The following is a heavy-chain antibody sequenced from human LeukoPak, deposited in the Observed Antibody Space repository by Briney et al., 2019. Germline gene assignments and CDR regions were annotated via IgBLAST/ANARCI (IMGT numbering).Heavy chain of an antibody. J-gene: IGHJ4*02. D-gene: IGHD1-26*01. Sequence: SETLSLTCTVSGGSISSYYWSWIRQPSGKGLEWIGYIYYSGSTNYNPSLKSRVTISVDTSKNQFSLKLSSVTAADTAVYYCARGYSGSYSGGFDYWGQGTLVTVSS. CDR3: ARGYSGSYSGGFDY. V-gene: IGHV4-59*08. CDR2: IYYSGST. CDR1: GGSISSYY.